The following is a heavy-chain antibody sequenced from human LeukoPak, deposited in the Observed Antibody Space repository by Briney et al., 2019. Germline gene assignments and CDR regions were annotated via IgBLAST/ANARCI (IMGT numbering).Heavy chain of an antibody. CDR1: GGTITSYC. CDR3: ARHSEPNSNLLWFDP. J-gene: IGHJ5*02. CDR2: IYDSGST. D-gene: IGHD2/OR15-2a*01. V-gene: IGHV4-59*08. Sequence: SETLSFTCTGSGGTITSYCWSWIRQRPGQGLKWIGYIYDSGSTNYKSSLKSRVTISVDASKNQFSLKLSSVTAADTAVYYCARHSEPNSNLLWFDPWGQGTLVAVSS.